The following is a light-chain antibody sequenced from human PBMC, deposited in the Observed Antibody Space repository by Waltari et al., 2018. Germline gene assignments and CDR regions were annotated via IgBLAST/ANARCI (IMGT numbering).Light chain of an antibody. CDR2: RNN. CDR3: AAWDDSLSGRV. J-gene: IGLJ3*02. CDR1: RSNIGSNY. Sequence: QSVLTQPPSASGTPGQRVTISCSGSRSNIGSNYVYWYQQLPGPAPKLLVYRNNQRPSGVPDRFSGSKSGTSASRAISGLRYEDEADYYCAAWDDSLSGRVFGGGTKVTVL. V-gene: IGLV1-47*01.